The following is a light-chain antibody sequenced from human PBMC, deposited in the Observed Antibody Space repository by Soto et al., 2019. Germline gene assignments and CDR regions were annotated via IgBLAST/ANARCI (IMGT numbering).Light chain of an antibody. J-gene: IGLJ2*01. CDR3: ATWDDSLNGRV. CDR1: RSNIGSNA. CDR2: TDS. V-gene: IGLV1-44*01. Sequence: QSVLTQPPSVSGTPGQRVTSSCSGSRSNIGSNAVHWYQQFPGAAPKLLIYTDSQRPSGVPDRISGAKSPTSASLAISGLQSDYNAFYYCATWDDSLNGRVFGGGTKLTVL.